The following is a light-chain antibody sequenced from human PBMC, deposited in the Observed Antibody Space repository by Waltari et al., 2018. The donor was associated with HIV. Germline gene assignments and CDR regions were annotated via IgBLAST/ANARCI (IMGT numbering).Light chain of an antibody. J-gene: IGKJ1*01. CDR2: GAS. Sequence: DIQMTQSPPSLSASMGDRITITCRAGPDIGKDLNWFQQKPGKVPKRLIYGASQLQNGAPSRVRGRGSGSEFTLTISSLQPDEFATYYCLQQNSFPWTFGQGTQVEV. CDR3: LQQNSFPWT. V-gene: IGKV1-17*01. CDR1: PDIGKD.